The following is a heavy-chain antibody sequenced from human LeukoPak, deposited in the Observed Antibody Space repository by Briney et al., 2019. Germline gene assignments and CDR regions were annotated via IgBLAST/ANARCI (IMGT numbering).Heavy chain of an antibody. J-gene: IGHJ4*02. CDR2: ISSSGSTI. CDR1: GFTFSDYY. Sequence: GGSLRLSCAASGFTFSDYYMSWIRQAPGKGLEWVSYISSSGSTIYYADSVKGRFTISRDNAKNSLYLQMNSLRAEDTAVYYCARANYDYVWGSYRYWYYFDYWGQGTLVTVSS. D-gene: IGHD3-16*02. V-gene: IGHV3-11*01. CDR3: ARANYDYVWGSYRYWYYFDY.